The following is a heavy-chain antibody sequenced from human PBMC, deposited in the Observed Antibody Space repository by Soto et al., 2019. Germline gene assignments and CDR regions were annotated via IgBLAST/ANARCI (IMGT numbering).Heavy chain of an antibody. J-gene: IGHJ6*02. Sequence: GGSLRLSCAGSGFTFSDYYINWIRQAPGKGLEWISYIDSSGTIRYYADSVRGRFTISRDNARNSVYLQMSSLRAEDTAVYYCATLTIFGVFTDVWGQGTTMTVYS. CDR1: GFTFSDYY. CDR2: IDSSGTIR. CDR3: ATLTIFGVFTDV. V-gene: IGHV3-11*01. D-gene: IGHD3-3*01.